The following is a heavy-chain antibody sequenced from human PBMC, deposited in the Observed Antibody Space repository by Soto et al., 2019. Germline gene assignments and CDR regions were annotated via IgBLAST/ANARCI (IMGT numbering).Heavy chain of an antibody. CDR3: AREFCIGYYNDYMVV. CDR2: INAGNGNT. CDR1: GYTFTSYA. Sequence: ASVKVSSKASGYTFTSYAMHWVRQAPGQSLEWMGWINAGNGNTKYSQKFQGRVTITRDTSASTAYMELRSLRSEDTAVYYCAREFCIGYYNDYMVVGRKGTTVTVSS. V-gene: IGHV1-3*01. J-gene: IGHJ6*03.